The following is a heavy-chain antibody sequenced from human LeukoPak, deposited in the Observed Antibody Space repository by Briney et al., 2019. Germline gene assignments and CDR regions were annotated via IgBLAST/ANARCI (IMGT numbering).Heavy chain of an antibody. D-gene: IGHD3/OR15-3a*01. V-gene: IGHV4-59*01. CDR1: GGSISSYY. J-gene: IGHJ4*02. Sequence: PSETLSLTCAVSGGSISSYYWSWIRQPPGKGLEWIGYIYYSGSTNYNPSLKSRVTISVDTSKNQFSLKLSSVTAADTAVYYCARVSSALVCDYWGQGTLVTVSS. CDR2: IYYSGST. CDR3: ARVSSALVCDY.